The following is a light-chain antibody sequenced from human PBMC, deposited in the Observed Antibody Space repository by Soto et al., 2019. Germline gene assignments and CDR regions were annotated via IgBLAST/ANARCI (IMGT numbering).Light chain of an antibody. Sequence: QSVLTQPPSASGTPGQRVTISCSGSSSTVGINTVNWYQQLPGAAPKLLIYSDDQRPSGVPDRFSGSKSGTSASLAISGLQSEDEADYYCAAWDDSLDVLYVFGTGTKLTVL. CDR1: SSTVGINT. V-gene: IGLV1-44*01. CDR2: SDD. CDR3: AAWDDSLDVLYV. J-gene: IGLJ1*01.